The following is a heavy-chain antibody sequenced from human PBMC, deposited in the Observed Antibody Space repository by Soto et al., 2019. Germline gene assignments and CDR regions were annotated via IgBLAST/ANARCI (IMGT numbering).Heavy chain of an antibody. V-gene: IGHV3-21*05. Sequence: GSLRLSCIVSGXDFSLHGINWVRQAPGKGLELISDISNRGTYIYYADSVKGRFTIHRNNGGNALYLEMSSMRSEDTAVYYCATSRKGDSGYDYLGSGWSGDYFDYWGQGALGTVSS. CDR3: ATSRKGDSGYDYLGSGWSGDYFDY. CDR2: ISNRGTYI. J-gene: IGHJ4*02. CDR1: GXDFSLHG. D-gene: IGHD5-12*01.